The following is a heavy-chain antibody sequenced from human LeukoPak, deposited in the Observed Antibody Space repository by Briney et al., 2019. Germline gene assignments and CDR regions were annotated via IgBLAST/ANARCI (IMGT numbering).Heavy chain of an antibody. CDR3: ARLGSITMVRGSQSYYYMDV. V-gene: IGHV4-39*01. CDR2: IYYSGST. J-gene: IGHJ6*03. CDR1: GGSISSSSYY. Sequence: PSETLSLTCTVSGGSISSSSYYWGWIRQPPGKGLEWIGSIYYSGSTYYNPSLKSRVTISVDTSKNQFSLKLSSVTAADTAVYYCARLGSITMVRGSQSYYYMDVWGKGTTVTVSS. D-gene: IGHD3-10*01.